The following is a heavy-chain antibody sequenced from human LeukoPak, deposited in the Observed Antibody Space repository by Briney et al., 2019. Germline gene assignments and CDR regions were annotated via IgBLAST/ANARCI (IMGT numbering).Heavy chain of an antibody. CDR3: VRGTTYSSTKADF. CDR1: GFAFSSCW. CDR2: INGDGSST. V-gene: IGHV3-74*01. D-gene: IGHD6-13*01. Sequence: GGSLRLSCAASGFAFSSCWMHWVRQAPGKGLVWVSRINGDGSSTGYADSVKGRLTISRDNANNMMYLQMDSLRAEDSATYYCVRGTTYSSTKADFWGQGTLVTVSS. J-gene: IGHJ4*02.